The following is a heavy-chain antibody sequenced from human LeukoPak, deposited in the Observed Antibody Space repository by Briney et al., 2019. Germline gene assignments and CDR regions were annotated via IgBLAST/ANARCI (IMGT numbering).Heavy chain of an antibody. CDR1: GFTFSSYA. Sequence: PGGSLRLSCAASGFTFSSYAMSWVRQAPGKGLEWVSAISGSGGSTYYADSVKGRFTISRDNSKNTLYLQMNSLRAEDTAVYYCAKCGAKDARITIFGVATRARFDLWGQGTLVTVSS. D-gene: IGHD3-3*01. J-gene: IGHJ5*02. V-gene: IGHV3-23*01. CDR3: AKCGAKDARITIFGVATRARFDL. CDR2: ISGSGGST.